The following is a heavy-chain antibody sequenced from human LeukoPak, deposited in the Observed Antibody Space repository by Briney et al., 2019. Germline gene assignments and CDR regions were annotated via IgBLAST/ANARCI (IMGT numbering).Heavy chain of an antibody. CDR2: ITAYNDKT. J-gene: IGHJ4*02. Sequence: GASVKVSCKTSGYTYTTYVLSWLRQAPGQGPEWMGWITAYNDKTLYSEKFQDRIIMTTDTPRSTAYMELRNLRSDDTAVYYCAKWGRLGQLSFFDHWGQGTLVTVSS. CDR3: AKWGRLGQLSFFDH. V-gene: IGHV1-18*01. D-gene: IGHD3-16*02. CDR1: GYTYTTYV.